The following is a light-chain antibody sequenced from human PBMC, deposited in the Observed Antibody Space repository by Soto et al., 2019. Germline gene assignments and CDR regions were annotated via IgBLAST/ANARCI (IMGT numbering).Light chain of an antibody. J-gene: IGLJ1*01. CDR2: DVS. CDR1: SSDVGGYNY. Sequence: QSALTQPRSVSGSPGQSVTISCTGTSSDVGGYNYVSWYQQHPGKAPKLMIYDVSKRPSGVPDRFSGSKSGNTASLTTSGLQAEDEADYYCCSYAGSYTFVFATGTKLTVL. V-gene: IGLV2-11*01. CDR3: CSYAGSYTFV.